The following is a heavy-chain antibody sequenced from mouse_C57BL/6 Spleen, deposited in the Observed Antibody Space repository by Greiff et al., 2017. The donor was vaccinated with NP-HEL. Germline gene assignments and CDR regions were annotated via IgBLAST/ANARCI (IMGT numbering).Heavy chain of an antibody. CDR1: GYTFTSYW. J-gene: IGHJ4*01. CDR3: ARIRIYYYGSSPYYAMDY. Sequence: QVQLQQPGAELVRPGSSVKLSCKASGYTFTSYWMDWVKQRPGQGLEWIGNIYPSDSETHYNQKFKDKATLTVDKSSSTAYMQLSSLTSEDSAVYYCARIRIYYYGSSPYYAMDYWGQGTSVTVSS. D-gene: IGHD1-1*01. V-gene: IGHV1-61*01. CDR2: IYPSDSET.